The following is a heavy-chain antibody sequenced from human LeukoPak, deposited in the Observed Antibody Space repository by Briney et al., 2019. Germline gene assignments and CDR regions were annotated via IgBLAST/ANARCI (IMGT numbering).Heavy chain of an antibody. CDR1: GGSISSGGYS. D-gene: IGHD3-10*01. J-gene: IGHJ4*02. Sequence: SQTLSLTRAVSGGSISSGGYSWSWIRQPPGKGLEWIGYIYHSGSTYYNPSLKRRVTISVDRSKTQFSLKLSSVTAADTAVYYCATSMARTGCFDYWGQGTLVTVSS. CDR2: IYHSGST. CDR3: ATSMARTGCFDY. V-gene: IGHV4-30-2*01.